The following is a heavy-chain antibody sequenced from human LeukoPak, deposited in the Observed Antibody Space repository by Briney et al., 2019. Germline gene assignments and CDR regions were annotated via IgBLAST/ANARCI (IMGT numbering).Heavy chain of an antibody. CDR3: ARDLQCVGDCHYDAFDI. J-gene: IGHJ3*02. V-gene: IGHV3-7*01. CDR1: VYSFSSYW. CDR2: IKEDGSED. Sequence: PGGSLRLSCAASVYSFSSYWMNWVRQAPGKGLEWVAHIKEDGSEDFYVDSLKGRFTISRDNAKNSLYLQMNSLRAEDTAVYYCARDLQCVGDCHYDAFDIWGQGTMVTVSS. D-gene: IGHD2-21*02.